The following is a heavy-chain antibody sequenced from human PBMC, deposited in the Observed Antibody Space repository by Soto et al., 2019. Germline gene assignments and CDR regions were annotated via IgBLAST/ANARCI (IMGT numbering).Heavy chain of an antibody. CDR1: GFTFDDYG. D-gene: IGHD6-19*01. Sequence: GGSLRLSCAASGFTFDDYGMSWVRQAPGKGLEWVSGINWNGGSTGYADSVKGRFTISRDNAKNSLYLQMNSLRAEDTALYHCARPAGYSSGWYLEGAFDIWGQGTMVTVSS. CDR3: ARPAGYSSGWYLEGAFDI. J-gene: IGHJ3*02. CDR2: INWNGGST. V-gene: IGHV3-20*01.